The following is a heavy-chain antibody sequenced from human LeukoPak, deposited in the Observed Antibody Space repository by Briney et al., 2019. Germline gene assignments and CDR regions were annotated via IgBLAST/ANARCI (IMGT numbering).Heavy chain of an antibody. CDR3: ACYGSGINP. CDR1: GGSISSSN. Sequence: PSETLSLTCAVSGGSISSSNWWSWVRQPPGKGLEWVSSISSSSSYIYYADSVKGRFTISRDNAKNSLYLQMNSLRAEDTAVYYCACYGSGINPWGQGTLVTVSS. D-gene: IGHD3-10*01. CDR2: ISSSSSYI. J-gene: IGHJ5*02. V-gene: IGHV3-21*01.